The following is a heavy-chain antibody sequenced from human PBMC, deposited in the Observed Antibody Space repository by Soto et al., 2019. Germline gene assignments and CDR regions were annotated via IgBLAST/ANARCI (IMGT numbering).Heavy chain of an antibody. Sequence: GGSLRLSCTTSGFVFGYYAMSWVRQAPGKGLEWVSAISGSGGSTYYADSVKGRFTISRDNSKNTLYLQMNSLRAEDTAVYYCAKDPTHHLYYYDSSGYQFWWGQGTLVTVSS. J-gene: IGHJ4*02. V-gene: IGHV3-23*01. CDR3: AKDPTHHLYYYDSSGYQFW. CDR2: ISGSGGST. CDR1: GFVFGYYA. D-gene: IGHD3-22*01.